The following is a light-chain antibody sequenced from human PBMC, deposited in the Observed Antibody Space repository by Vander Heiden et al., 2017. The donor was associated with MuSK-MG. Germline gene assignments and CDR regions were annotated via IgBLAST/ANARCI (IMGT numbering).Light chain of an antibody. Sequence: NQMTPSPSSLSASVGDRVTITCRASQSISSYLNWYQQKPGKAPKLLIYAASSLQSGVPSRFSGSGSGTDFTLTISSLQPEDFATYYCQQSYSTLLTFGGGTKVEIK. V-gene: IGKV1-39*01. CDR1: QSISSY. J-gene: IGKJ4*01. CDR2: AAS. CDR3: QQSYSTLLT.